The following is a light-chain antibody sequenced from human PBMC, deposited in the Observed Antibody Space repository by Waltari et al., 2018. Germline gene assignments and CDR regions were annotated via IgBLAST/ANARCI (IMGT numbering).Light chain of an antibody. J-gene: IGKJ4*01. CDR1: PRLDMY. CDR2: DTS. V-gene: IGKV3-11*01. CDR3: QQRRNWPLT. Sequence: CRTVPRLDMYLAEYQQRPGQAPRLLIYDTSNSATDIPARFSGSGSETDFSLTISSLEPEDFAVYYCQQRRNWPLTFGGGTKVEIK.